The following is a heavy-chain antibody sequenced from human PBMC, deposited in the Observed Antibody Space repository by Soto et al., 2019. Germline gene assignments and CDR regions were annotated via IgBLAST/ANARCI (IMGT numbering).Heavy chain of an antibody. J-gene: IGHJ4*02. D-gene: IGHD6-19*01. CDR2: TNSDGSDT. CDR3: ARDRGWSLFDY. Sequence: EVQLVESGGGLVQPGGSLRLSCAASGFTFSSYWMYWVRQAPGKGLVWVSRTNSDGSDTTYADSVKGRFTISRDNAKNTLYLHMNSLRAEDTAVYYCARDRGWSLFDYWGRGTLVTVSS. CDR1: GFTFSSYW. V-gene: IGHV3-74*01.